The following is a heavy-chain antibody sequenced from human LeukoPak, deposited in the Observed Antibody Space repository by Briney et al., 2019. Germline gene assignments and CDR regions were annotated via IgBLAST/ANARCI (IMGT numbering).Heavy chain of an antibody. Sequence: GGSLRLSCAASGFTFSSHSINWVRQAPGKGLEWIATMTVTNKIHYADSVKGRFTISRDNAENSVYLQMNSLRDEDTAVYSCARAQTLFWEFDGFDAWGRGTKVTVSS. V-gene: IGHV3-69-1*01. J-gene: IGHJ3*01. CDR3: ARAQTLFWEFDGFDA. CDR1: GFTFSSHS. CDR2: MTVTNKI. D-gene: IGHD3-3*01.